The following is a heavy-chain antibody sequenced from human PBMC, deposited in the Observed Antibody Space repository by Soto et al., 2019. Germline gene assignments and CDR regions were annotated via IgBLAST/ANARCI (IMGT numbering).Heavy chain of an antibody. CDR3: ARDKISFLFDY. J-gene: IGHJ4*02. CDR1: GGSFSGYY. Sequence: SETLSRTCAVYGGSFSGYYWSRIPQPPGSGLEWIGETYYSGITNYHPSLKSRVTISVDTSKHHFSLKLTSLTAADTAVYYCARDKISFLFDYWGQGTLV. CDR2: TYYSGIT. V-gene: IGHV4-34*01.